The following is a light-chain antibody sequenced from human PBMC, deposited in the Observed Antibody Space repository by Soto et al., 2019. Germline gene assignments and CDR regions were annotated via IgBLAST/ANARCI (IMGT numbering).Light chain of an antibody. V-gene: IGKV3-15*01. CDR3: QQYNDASSIT. CDR2: AAS. CDR1: QYVSSSY. J-gene: IGKJ5*01. Sequence: IVLTQSPGTLSLSPGERATLSCRASQYVSSSYLAWYQQKPGQSPRILLYAASTRATGVPARFGGSGSETEFTLTTNSLLSEDFALYYCQQYNDASSITFGQGTRLEIK.